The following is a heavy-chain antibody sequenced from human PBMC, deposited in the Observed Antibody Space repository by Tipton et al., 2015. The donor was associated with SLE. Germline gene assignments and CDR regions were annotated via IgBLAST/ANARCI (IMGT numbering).Heavy chain of an antibody. CDR1: GLTITDHS. CDR2: IMWSSDRI. CDR3: TKDSSAGGLDF. J-gene: IGHJ4*02. V-gene: IGHV3-9*01. Sequence: SLRLSCAASGLTITDHSMYWVRQAPGKGLEWVSGIMWSSDRIGYADSVKGRFTISRDNARNSLYLQMSSLRVEDTAFSFCTKDSSAGGLDFWGRGTLVTVS. D-gene: IGHD4-23*01.